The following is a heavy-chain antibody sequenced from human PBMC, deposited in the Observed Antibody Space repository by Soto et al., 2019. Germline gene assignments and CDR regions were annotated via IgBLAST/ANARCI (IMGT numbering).Heavy chain of an antibody. D-gene: IGHD2-2*01. V-gene: IGHV3-11*05. CDR2: ISSSSSYT. CDR1: GFTFSDYY. CDR3: ARAVVPAAMRVYYYYGMDV. J-gene: IGHJ6*02. Sequence: GSLRLSCAASGFTFSDYYMSWIRQAPGKGLEWVSYISSSSSYTNYADSVKGRFTISRDNAKNSLYLQMNSLRAEDTAVYYCARAVVPAAMRVYYYYGMDVWGQGTTVTVSS.